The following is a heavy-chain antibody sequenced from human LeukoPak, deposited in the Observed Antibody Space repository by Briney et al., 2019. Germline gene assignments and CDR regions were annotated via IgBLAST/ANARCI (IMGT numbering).Heavy chain of an antibody. CDR1: GFTFSSYA. Sequence: GGSLRLSCAASGFTFSSYAMTWVRQAPGKGLEWVSSISASGGSTYYADSVKGRFTISRDNSKNTLYLQMNSLRAEDTAVYYCAKNTADSYGMDVWGQGTTVTVSS. J-gene: IGHJ6*02. D-gene: IGHD5-18*01. CDR2: ISASGGST. CDR3: AKNTADSYGMDV. V-gene: IGHV3-23*01.